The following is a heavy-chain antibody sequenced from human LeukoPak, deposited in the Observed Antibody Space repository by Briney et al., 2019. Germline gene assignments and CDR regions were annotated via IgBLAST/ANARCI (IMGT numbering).Heavy chain of an antibody. J-gene: IGHJ4*02. Sequence: GGSLRLSCAASGFTFSSYAMSWVRQAPGKGLEWVSDISGSGSGTYYPDSVKGRFTISRDNSKNTLYLQMNSLRAEDTAVYYCAKGGIAAAGTSFYFDYWGQGTLVTVSS. CDR2: ISGSGSGT. D-gene: IGHD6-13*01. V-gene: IGHV3-23*01. CDR3: AKGGIAAAGTSFYFDY. CDR1: GFTFSSYA.